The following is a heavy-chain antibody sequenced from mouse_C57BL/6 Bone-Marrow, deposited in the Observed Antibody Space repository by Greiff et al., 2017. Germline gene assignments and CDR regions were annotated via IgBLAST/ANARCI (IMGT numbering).Heavy chain of an antibody. CDR2: ISSGGSYT. CDR1: GFTFSSYG. Sequence: EVQVVESGGDLVKPGGSLKLSCAASGFTFSSYGMSWVRQTPDTRLEWVATISSGGSYTYYPDSVKGRYTIARDNAKNNLYLQMSSLQSEDPAMYYGERHYYGSSLNYFYDWGQGTTLTVAS. V-gene: IGHV5-6*01. J-gene: IGHJ2*01. D-gene: IGHD1-1*01. CDR3: ERHYYGSSLNYFYD.